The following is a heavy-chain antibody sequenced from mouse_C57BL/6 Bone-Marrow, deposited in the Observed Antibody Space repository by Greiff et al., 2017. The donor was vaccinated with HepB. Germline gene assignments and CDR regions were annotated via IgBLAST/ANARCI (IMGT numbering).Heavy chain of an antibody. D-gene: IGHD1-1*01. V-gene: IGHV1-50*01. CDR1: GYTFTSYW. Sequence: QVQLQQPGAELVKPGASVKLSCKASGYTFTSYWMQWVKQRPGQGLEWIGEIDPSDSYTNYNQKFKGKATLTVDTSSSTAYMQLSSLTSEDSAVYYCARRDYYCGSSYCWYFDVWGTGTTVTVSS. J-gene: IGHJ1*03. CDR2: IDPSDSYT. CDR3: ARRDYYCGSSYCWYFDV.